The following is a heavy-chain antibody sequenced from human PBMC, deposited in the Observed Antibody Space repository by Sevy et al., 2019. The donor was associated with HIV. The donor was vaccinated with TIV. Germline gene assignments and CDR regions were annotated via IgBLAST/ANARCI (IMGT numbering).Heavy chain of an antibody. V-gene: IGHV1-18*01. CDR3: ARVGNLNWAPFDC. J-gene: IGHJ4*02. CDR1: GYSFTTYG. D-gene: IGHD7-27*01. CDR2: ISPYSGNT. Sequence: ASVKVSCKASGYSFTTYGISWVRQAPGQGLEWMGWISPYSGNTDFVRTFQGRITMTTETSTSTAYMELRSPTSDDTAVYYCARVGNLNWAPFDCWGQGTLVTVSS.